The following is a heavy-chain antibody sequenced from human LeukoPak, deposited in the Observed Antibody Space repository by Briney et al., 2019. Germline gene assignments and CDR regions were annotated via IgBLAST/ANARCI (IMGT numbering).Heavy chain of an antibody. J-gene: IGHJ3*02. CDR2: ISAYNGNT. D-gene: IGHD4-23*01. Sequence: GASVKVSCKASGYTFTSYGISWVRQAPGQGLEWMGWISAYNGNTDYAQKLQGRVTMTTDTSTSPAYMELRSLRFDDTAVYYCARDRRSNYGGNSRRDALDIWGQGTMVTVSS. V-gene: IGHV1-18*01. CDR3: ARDRRSNYGGNSRRDALDI. CDR1: GYTFTSYG.